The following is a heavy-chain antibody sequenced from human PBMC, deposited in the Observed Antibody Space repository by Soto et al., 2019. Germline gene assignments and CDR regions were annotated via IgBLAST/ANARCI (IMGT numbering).Heavy chain of an antibody. D-gene: IGHD2-21*02. V-gene: IGHV5-51*01. J-gene: IGHJ3*01. CDR3: ATPGGRDLNDFDV. Sequence: GESLKISCKGSGYTFTRNWIGWVRQMPGKGLEWMGIIFPIDSDTRYSPSSQGQVTISADNSISTAYLQWSSLKALDTAIYYCATPGGRDLNDFDVWGQGTMVTVSS. CDR1: GYTFTRNW. CDR2: IFPIDSDT.